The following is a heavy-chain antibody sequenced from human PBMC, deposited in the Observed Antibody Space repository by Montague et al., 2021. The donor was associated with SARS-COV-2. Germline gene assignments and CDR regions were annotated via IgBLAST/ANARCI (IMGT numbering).Heavy chain of an antibody. V-gene: IGHV4-59*01. J-gene: IGHJ3*02. D-gene: IGHD3-10*01. Sequence: SETLSLTCTVSGGSITTNRWSWIRQHPGQGLEWVGYDLYTGRSRSNPSLHSRVFISVATSKNQDSLKLSPVTAADTAAYYCARDTSYYGSDSYYVDSFDMWGQGTRVTVSS. CDR3: ARDTSYYGSDSYYVDSFDM. CDR1: GGSITTNR. CDR2: DLYTGRS.